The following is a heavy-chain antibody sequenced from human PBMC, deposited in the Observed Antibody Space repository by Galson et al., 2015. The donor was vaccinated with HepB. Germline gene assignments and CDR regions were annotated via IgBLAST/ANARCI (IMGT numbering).Heavy chain of an antibody. J-gene: IGHJ4*02. Sequence: SVKVSCKASGYTFTSYAMNWVRQAPGQGLEWMGWINTNTGNPTYAQGFTGRFVFSLDTSVSTAYLQISSLKAEDTAVYYCARDPPMTWRWLQYFDYWGQGTLVTVSS. CDR2: INTNTGNP. D-gene: IGHD5-24*01. CDR3: ARDPPMTWRWLQYFDY. CDR1: GYTFTSYA. V-gene: IGHV7-4-1*02.